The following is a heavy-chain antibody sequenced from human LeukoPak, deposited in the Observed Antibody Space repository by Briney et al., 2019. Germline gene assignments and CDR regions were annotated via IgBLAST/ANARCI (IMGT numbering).Heavy chain of an antibody. CDR1: GVSFSNYT. Sequence: GGSLRLSCAASGVSFSNYTMSWVRQAPGTGLQWVSAVSGRGSGGSSYYADYGKGRFTTSRYIPKNTLHLQMNSLRDDDTAVYYCAKVGGYCSGGGCYEGAFDIWGQGTMVTVSS. CDR2: VSGRGSGGSS. D-gene: IGHD2-15*01. CDR3: AKVGGYCSGGGCYEGAFDI. V-gene: IGHV3-23*01. J-gene: IGHJ3*02.